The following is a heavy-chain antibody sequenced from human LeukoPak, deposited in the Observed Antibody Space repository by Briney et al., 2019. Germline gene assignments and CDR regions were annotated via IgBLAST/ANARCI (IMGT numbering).Heavy chain of an antibody. V-gene: IGHV4-39*01. D-gene: IGHD3-10*01. CDR3: ASLGVGGPRSVCYFDL. CDR1: GGSISSSSYY. J-gene: IGHJ2*01. CDR2: IYYSGST. Sequence: SETLSLTCTVSGGSISSSSYYWGWLRQPPGQGLEWIGSIYYSGSTYYNPSLNSQVTISVDTSKNQFSLNLNSVTAADTAVYYCASLGVGGPRSVCYFDLWGRGTLVTVSS.